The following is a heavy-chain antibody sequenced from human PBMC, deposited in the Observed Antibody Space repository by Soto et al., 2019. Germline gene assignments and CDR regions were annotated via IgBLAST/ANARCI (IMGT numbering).Heavy chain of an antibody. CDR2: INPNSGGT. CDR1: GYTFTGYY. CDR3: ARDKFEGYITGTTGEVTAIYDYYYYGMDV. D-gene: IGHD1-20*01. J-gene: IGHJ6*02. V-gene: IGHV1-2*04. Sequence: ASVKVSCKASGYTFTGYYMHWVRQAPGQGLEWMGWINPNSGGTNYAQKFQGWVTMTRDTSISTAYMELSRLRSDDTAVYYCARDKFEGYITGTTGEVTAIYDYYYYGMDVWGQGTTVTVSS.